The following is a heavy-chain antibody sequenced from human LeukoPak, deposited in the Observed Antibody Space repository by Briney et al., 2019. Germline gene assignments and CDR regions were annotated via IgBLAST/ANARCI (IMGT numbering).Heavy chain of an antibody. Sequence: SETLSLTCAVYGGSFSGYYWSWIRQPPGKGLEWIGEINHSGSTNYNPSLKSRVTISVDTSKNQFSLKLSSVTAADTAVYYCARAIPTYYYDSSGYYYAGGYFDYWGQGTLVTVPS. J-gene: IGHJ4*02. CDR1: GGSFSGYY. CDR3: ARAIPTYYYDSSGYYYAGGYFDY. V-gene: IGHV4-34*01. CDR2: INHSGST. D-gene: IGHD3-22*01.